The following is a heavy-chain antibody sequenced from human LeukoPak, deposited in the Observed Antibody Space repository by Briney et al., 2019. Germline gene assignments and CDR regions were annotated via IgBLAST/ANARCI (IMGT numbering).Heavy chain of an antibody. D-gene: IGHD6-13*01. J-gene: IGHJ4*02. CDR3: ARGVYIAAAQYAY. CDR1: GGSISSYY. CDR2: IYYSGTT. Sequence: SETLSLTCTVYGGSISSYYWSWIRQPPGKGLEWIGYIYYSGTTNYNPSLKSRVTISVDTSKNQSSLKLSSVTAADTAVYYCARGVYIAAAQYAYWGQGTLVTVSS. V-gene: IGHV4-59*01.